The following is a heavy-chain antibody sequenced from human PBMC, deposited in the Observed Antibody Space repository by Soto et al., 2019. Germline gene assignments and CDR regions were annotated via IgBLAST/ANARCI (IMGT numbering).Heavy chain of an antibody. Sequence: PSETLSLTCSVSGGSISGSYCSWIRQSPGKGLEWLGYVYYTGSTNYSPSLRSRVSISVDTSKNEFSLRLSSVTAADTAVYFCARSVAVPGAHIDYWGQGTQVTVSS. D-gene: IGHD6-19*01. CDR3: ARSVAVPGAHIDY. V-gene: IGHV4-59*01. CDR2: VYYTGST. J-gene: IGHJ4*02. CDR1: GGSISGSY.